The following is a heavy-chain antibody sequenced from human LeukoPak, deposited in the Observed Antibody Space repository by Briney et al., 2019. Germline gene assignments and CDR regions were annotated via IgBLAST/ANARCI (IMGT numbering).Heavy chain of an antibody. J-gene: IGHJ6*02. D-gene: IGHD2-2*01. Sequence: GGSLRLSCAASGFTVSSNYMSWVRQAPGKGLEWVSVIYSGGSTYYADSVKGRFTISRDNSKNTLYLQMNSLRAEDTAVYYCARDSSPIPPGYYYGMDVWGQGTTVTVSS. V-gene: IGHV3-53*01. CDR2: IYSGGST. CDR3: ARDSSPIPPGYYYGMDV. CDR1: GFTVSSNY.